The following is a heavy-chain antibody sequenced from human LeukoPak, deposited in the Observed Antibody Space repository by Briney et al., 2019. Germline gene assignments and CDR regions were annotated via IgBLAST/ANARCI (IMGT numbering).Heavy chain of an antibody. CDR3: ARSQSYSSSWYRYYYYYYMDV. Sequence: SETLSLTCTVSGGSISSYYWSWIRQPPGKGLEWIGYIYYSGSTNYNPSLKSRVTISVDTSKNQFSLKLSSVTAADTAVYYCARSQSYSSSWYRYYYYYYMDVWGKGTTVTVSS. D-gene: IGHD6-13*01. CDR1: GGSISSYY. CDR2: IYYSGST. J-gene: IGHJ6*03. V-gene: IGHV4-59*12.